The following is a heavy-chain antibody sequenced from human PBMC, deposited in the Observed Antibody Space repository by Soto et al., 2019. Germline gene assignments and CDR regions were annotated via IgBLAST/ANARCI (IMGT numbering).Heavy chain of an antibody. CDR2: INSDGSST. Sequence: GGSLRLSCAASGFTVSSFYMHWVRQAPGKGLVWVSRINSDGSSTAYADSVKGRFTISRDNVKNTLYLQMNSLRAEDTALYYCATAGSSGWYPSWGQGTLVTVSS. CDR3: ATAGSSGWYPS. J-gene: IGHJ5*02. V-gene: IGHV3-74*01. CDR1: GFTVSSFY. D-gene: IGHD6-19*01.